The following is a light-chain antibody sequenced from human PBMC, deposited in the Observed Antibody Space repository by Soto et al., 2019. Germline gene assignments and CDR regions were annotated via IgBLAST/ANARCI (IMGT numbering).Light chain of an antibody. CDR3: SSYAGSNVV. CDR1: SSDVGGYNY. CDR2: EVS. Sequence: QSALTQPPSASGSPGQSVTISCTGTSSDVGGYNYVSWYQQHPGKAPKLMIYEVSKRPPGVPDRFSGSKSGNTASLTVSGLQAEDEADYYCSSYAGSNVVFGGGTKLTVL. V-gene: IGLV2-8*01. J-gene: IGLJ2*01.